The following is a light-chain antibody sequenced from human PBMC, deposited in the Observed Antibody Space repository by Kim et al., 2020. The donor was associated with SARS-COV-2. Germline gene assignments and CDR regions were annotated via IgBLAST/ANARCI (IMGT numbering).Light chain of an antibody. CDR2: STN. V-gene: IGLV1-44*01. Sequence: GPRVHISWSRSSSNIGRYPVNWYQKGPGAAPKLLIYSTNQRPSGVPDRLSGSQSGTSASLAISGLQSEDESDYYCASWDDAVNGYVFGTGTKVTVL. CDR1: SSNIGRYP. J-gene: IGLJ1*01. CDR3: ASWDDAVNGYV.